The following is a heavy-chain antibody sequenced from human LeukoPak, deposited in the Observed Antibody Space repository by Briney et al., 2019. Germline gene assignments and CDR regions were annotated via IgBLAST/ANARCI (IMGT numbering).Heavy chain of an antibody. D-gene: IGHD1-1*01. CDR2: IRNDRSDQ. CDR3: AKDGIARSIFDY. J-gene: IGHJ4*02. V-gene: IGHV3-30*02. CDR1: GFTFSTYG. Sequence: GGSLRLSCAASGFTFSTYGMHWVRQAPGKGLEWVAFIRNDRSDQYYADSVKGRFTISRDNSKNTLYLQMNSLRAEDTAVYYCAKDGIARSIFDYWGQGTLVTVSS.